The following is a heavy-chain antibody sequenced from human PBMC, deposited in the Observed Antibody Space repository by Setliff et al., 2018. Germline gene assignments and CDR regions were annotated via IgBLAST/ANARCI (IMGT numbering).Heavy chain of an antibody. CDR2: ISTTGDTI. Sequence: LRLSCTASKFSFSSYYMAWIRQTPGKGLEWLSYISTTGDTISYADSVKGRFTISRDNYKDTLNLQMGSLRAEDMAIYYCATWNGRSSDYWGQGTLVTVSS. J-gene: IGHJ4*02. V-gene: IGHV3-48*03. CDR1: KFSFSSYY. CDR3: ATWNGRSSDY. D-gene: IGHD1-26*01.